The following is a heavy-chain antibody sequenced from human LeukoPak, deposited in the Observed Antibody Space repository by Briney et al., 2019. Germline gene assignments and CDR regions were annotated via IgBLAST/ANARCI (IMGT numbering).Heavy chain of an antibody. V-gene: IGHV3-53*05. J-gene: IGHJ6*03. CDR1: GFTVSSNY. CDR3: AKAGGGYSSSWYKDYYYYYYMDV. CDR2: IYSGGST. D-gene: IGHD6-13*01. Sequence: AGGSLRLSCAASGFTVSSNYMSWVRQAPGKGLEWVSVIYSGGSTYYADSVKGRFTISRDSSKNTLYLQMNSLRAEDTAVYYCAKAGGGYSSSWYKDYYYYYYMDVWGKGTTVTVSS.